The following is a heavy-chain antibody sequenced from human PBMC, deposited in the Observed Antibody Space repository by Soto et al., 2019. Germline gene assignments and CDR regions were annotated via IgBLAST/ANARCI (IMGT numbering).Heavy chain of an antibody. D-gene: IGHD2-2*02. J-gene: IGHJ6*02. Sequence: ASVKVSCKASGGTFSSYAISWVRQAPGQGLEWMGGIIPIFGTANYAQKFQGRVTITADESTSTAYMELSSLRSEDTAVYYCARGDIVVVPAAIRDYYYGMDVWGQGTTVTVSS. V-gene: IGHV1-69*13. CDR3: ARGDIVVVPAAIRDYYYGMDV. CDR2: IIPIFGTA. CDR1: GGTFSSYA.